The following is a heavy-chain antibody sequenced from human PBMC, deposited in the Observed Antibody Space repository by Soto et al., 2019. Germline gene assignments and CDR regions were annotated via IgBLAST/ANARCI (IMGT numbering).Heavy chain of an antibody. Sequence: QVQLVQSGAEVKQPGASVKVSCKASGYTFTSYAMHWVRQAPGQRLEWMGWINVGNGNTKYSQKFQGRVTITRDTSASTAYMELRSLTSEDTAVYYCARGDCGGDCYLIHHWGQGTLVTVAS. J-gene: IGHJ5*02. CDR2: INVGNGNT. CDR3: ARGDCGGDCYLIHH. D-gene: IGHD2-21*02. V-gene: IGHV1-3*01. CDR1: GYTFTSYA.